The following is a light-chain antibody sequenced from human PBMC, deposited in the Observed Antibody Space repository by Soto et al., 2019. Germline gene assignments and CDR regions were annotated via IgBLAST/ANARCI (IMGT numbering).Light chain of an antibody. V-gene: IGLV2-14*01. CDR1: SSDVGGYNY. Sequence: QSALTQPASVSGSPGQSITISCTGTSSDVGGYNYVSWYQQHPGKAPKLIIYEVTDRPSGVSDRFSGSKSGNTASLTISGLQAEDEGDYYCYSYTSNYTLVVFGGGTQLTVL. CDR3: YSYTSNYTLVV. J-gene: IGLJ2*01. CDR2: EVT.